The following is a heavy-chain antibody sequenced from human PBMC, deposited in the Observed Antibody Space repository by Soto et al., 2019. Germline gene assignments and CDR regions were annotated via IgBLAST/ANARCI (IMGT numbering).Heavy chain of an antibody. Sequence: ASVKVSCKASGYTFTSYGISWVRQAPGQGLEWMGWISAYNGNTNYAQKLQGRVTMTTDTSTSTAYMELRSLRSDDTAVYYCARGNIVVVPAARCYYYYMDVWGKGTTVTVSS. V-gene: IGHV1-18*01. CDR1: GYTFTSYG. D-gene: IGHD2-2*01. CDR3: ARGNIVVVPAARCYYYYMDV. CDR2: ISAYNGNT. J-gene: IGHJ6*03.